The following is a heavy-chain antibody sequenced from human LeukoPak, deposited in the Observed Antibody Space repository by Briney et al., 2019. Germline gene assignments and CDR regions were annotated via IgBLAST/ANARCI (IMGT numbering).Heavy chain of an antibody. V-gene: IGHV3-48*04. CDR3: ARGRMGVDY. Sequence: AGGSLRLSCAASGFTFSSYWMSWVRQAPGKGLEWVSYISSSGNTKYYADSVKGRFTMSRDNAKNSLYLQMNSLRVEDTAVYYCARGRMGVDYWGQGTLVTVSS. CDR1: GFTFSSYW. D-gene: IGHD3-16*01. CDR2: ISSSGNTK. J-gene: IGHJ4*02.